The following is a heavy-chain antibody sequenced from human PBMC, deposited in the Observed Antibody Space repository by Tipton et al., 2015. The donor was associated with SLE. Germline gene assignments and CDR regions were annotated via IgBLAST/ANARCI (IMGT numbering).Heavy chain of an antibody. V-gene: IGHV4-31*03. D-gene: IGHD3-22*01. CDR1: GGSISSYY. J-gene: IGHJ4*02. CDR3: ARTVRGYYDSSGYLDY. Sequence: TLSLTCTVSGGSISSYYFSWVRQHPGKGLEWIGYIYYSGGTYYNPSLKSRVTISVDTSKNQFSLKLSSVTAADTAVYYCARTVRGYYDSSGYLDYWGQGTLVTVSS. CDR2: IYYSGGT.